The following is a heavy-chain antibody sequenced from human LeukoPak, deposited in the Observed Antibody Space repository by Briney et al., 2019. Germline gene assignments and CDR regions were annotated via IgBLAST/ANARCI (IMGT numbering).Heavy chain of an antibody. Sequence: GGSLRLSCAAPGFTFSSYGMHWVRQAPGKGLEWVAVISYDGSNKYYADSVEGRFSISRDNSNNTLYLQMNSLRTEDTAVYYCANDLSRSWYFDYWGQGTLVTVSS. V-gene: IGHV3-30*18. CDR3: ANDLSRSWYFDY. J-gene: IGHJ4*02. CDR2: ISYDGSNK. D-gene: IGHD6-13*01. CDR1: GFTFSSYG.